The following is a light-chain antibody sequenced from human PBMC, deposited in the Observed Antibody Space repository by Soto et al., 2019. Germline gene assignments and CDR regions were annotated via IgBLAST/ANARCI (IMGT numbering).Light chain of an antibody. J-gene: IGKJ1*01. V-gene: IGKV1-5*03. CDR3: QHYNSYSEA. Sequence: EIQMTGSPSTLSGAXGDXXTVXSRASQTISSWLAWYQQKPGKAPKLLIYKASTLKSGVPSRFSGSGSGTEFTLTISSLQPDDFATYYCQHYNSYSEAFGQGTKVDI. CDR1: QTISSW. CDR2: KAS.